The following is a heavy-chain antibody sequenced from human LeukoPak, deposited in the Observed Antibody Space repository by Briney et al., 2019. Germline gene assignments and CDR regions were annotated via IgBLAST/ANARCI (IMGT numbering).Heavy chain of an antibody. D-gene: IGHD1-7*01. CDR2: INPSGGST. CDR1: GYTFTSYY. Sequence: ASVKVSCKASGYTFTSYYMHWVRQAPGQGLEWMGIINPSGGSTSYAQKFQGRVTMTRDMSTSTVYMELSSLRSEDTAVYYCARGPLTGTTKHQFDYWGWGTLVTVSS. J-gene: IGHJ4*02. V-gene: IGHV1-46*01. CDR3: ARGPLTGTTKHQFDY.